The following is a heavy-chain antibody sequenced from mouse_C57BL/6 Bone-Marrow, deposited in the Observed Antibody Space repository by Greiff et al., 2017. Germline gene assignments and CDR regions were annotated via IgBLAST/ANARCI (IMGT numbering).Heavy chain of an antibody. CDR3: ARARAAQVPLYY. CDR2: IYPGDGDN. CDR1: GYAFRSYW. J-gene: IGHJ2*01. D-gene: IGHD3-2*02. V-gene: IGHV1-80*01. Sequence: VQLQQSGAELVKPGASVKISCKASGYAFRSYWMNWVKQRPGKGLEWIGQIYPGDGDNNYNGKFKGKATLPADKSSSTAYMPLSSLPSEDSAVYVCARARAAQVPLYYWGQGTTLTVSS.